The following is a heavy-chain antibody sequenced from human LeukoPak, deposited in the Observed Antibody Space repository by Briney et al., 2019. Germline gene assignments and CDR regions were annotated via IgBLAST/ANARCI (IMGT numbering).Heavy chain of an antibody. CDR1: GYTFTGYY. J-gene: IGHJ3*02. CDR2: INPNSGGT. D-gene: IGHD6-19*01. Sequence: ASVKVSCKASGYTFTGYYMHWVRQAPGQGLEWVGWINPNSGGTNYAQKFQGRVTMTRDTSISTAYMELSRLRSDDTAVYYCARDLYSSGWTDAFDIWGQGTMVTVSS. CDR3: ARDLYSSGWTDAFDI. V-gene: IGHV1-2*02.